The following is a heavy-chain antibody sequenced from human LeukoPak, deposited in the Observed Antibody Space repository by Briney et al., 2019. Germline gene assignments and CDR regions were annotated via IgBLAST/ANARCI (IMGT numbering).Heavy chain of an antibody. Sequence: ASVKVSCKASGYTLTSYGISWVRQAPGQGLEWMGWISAYNGNTNYAQKLQGRVTMTTDTSTSTAYVELRSLRSDDTAVYYCARVRSENWFDPWGQGTLVTVSS. CDR1: GYTLTSYG. CDR3: ARVRSENWFDP. D-gene: IGHD4-23*01. V-gene: IGHV1-18*01. J-gene: IGHJ5*02. CDR2: ISAYNGNT.